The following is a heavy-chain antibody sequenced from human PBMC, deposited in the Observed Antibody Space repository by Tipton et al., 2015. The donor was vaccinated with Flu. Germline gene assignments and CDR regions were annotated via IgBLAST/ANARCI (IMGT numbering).Heavy chain of an antibody. J-gene: IGHJ4*02. CDR2: ISSSGSTI. D-gene: IGHD5-24*01. V-gene: IGHV3-48*03. CDR3: ARGGDGYNRASPPLGY. CDR1: GFTFSSYE. Sequence: SLRLSCAASGFTFSSYEMNWVRQAPGKGLEWVSYISSSGSTIYYADSVKGRFTISRDNAKNSLYLQMNSLRAEDTAVYYCARGGDGYNRASPPLGYWGQGTLVTVSS.